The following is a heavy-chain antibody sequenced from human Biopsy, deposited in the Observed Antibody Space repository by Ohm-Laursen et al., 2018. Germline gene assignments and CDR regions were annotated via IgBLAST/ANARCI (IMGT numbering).Heavy chain of an antibody. CDR2: IYPEDSDT. J-gene: IGHJ5*01. CDR1: RDSFINYW. CDR3: VRPESPRHCSGGYCATGWFDS. D-gene: IGHD2-15*01. V-gene: IGHV5-51*01. Sequence: ESLRISCKGSRDSFINYWIGWVRQMPGKGLEYMGIIYPEDSDTRYSPSFQGQVIISVDMSISTAYLQWSSLKASDSGMYYCVRPESPRHCSGGYCATGWFDSWGQGTLVTVSS.